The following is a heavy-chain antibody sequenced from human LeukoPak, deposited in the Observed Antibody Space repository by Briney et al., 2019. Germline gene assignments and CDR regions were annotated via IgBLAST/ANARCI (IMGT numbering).Heavy chain of an antibody. CDR2: IHPSGGNP. Sequence: ASVTISYKASGYTFTSHYVHWVRQAPGQGLEWMGIIHPSGGNPRSTENFQGRVTMTRDTSTSTVYLELRSLTSQDTAVYYCARDCSSTACQGPVLDFWGQGTLVTVSS. CDR1: GYTFTSHY. J-gene: IGHJ4*02. V-gene: IGHV1-46*01. CDR3: ARDCSSTACQGPVLDF. D-gene: IGHD6-13*01.